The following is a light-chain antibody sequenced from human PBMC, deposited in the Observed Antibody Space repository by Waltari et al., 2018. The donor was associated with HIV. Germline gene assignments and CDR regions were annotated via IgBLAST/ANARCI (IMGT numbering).Light chain of an antibody. J-gene: IGLJ1*01. V-gene: IGLV2-11*01. Sequence: QSALTQPRAVSGSPGQSVTISCIGTSSDVGGYDFVSWYQQHPGKAPKLMIDDVGQRPSGVPARFSGSKSGNAASLTISGLQAEDEADYFCCSYAGNFFVFGTGTQVSVL. CDR3: CSYAGNFFV. CDR2: DVG. CDR1: SSDVGGYDF.